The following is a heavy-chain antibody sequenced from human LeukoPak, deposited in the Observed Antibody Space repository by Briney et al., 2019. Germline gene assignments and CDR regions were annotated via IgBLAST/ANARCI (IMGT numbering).Heavy chain of an antibody. J-gene: IGHJ4*02. CDR1: GFTFSNAW. CDR3: TTERDYYDSSGYFTILVY. Sequence: GGSLRLSCAASGFTFSNAWMSWVRQAPGRGLEWVGRIKSKTDGGTTDYAAPVKGRFTISRDDSKNTLYLQMNSLKTEDTAVYYCTTERDYYDSSGYFTILVYWGQGPLVTVSS. V-gene: IGHV3-15*01. CDR2: IKSKTDGGTT. D-gene: IGHD3-22*01.